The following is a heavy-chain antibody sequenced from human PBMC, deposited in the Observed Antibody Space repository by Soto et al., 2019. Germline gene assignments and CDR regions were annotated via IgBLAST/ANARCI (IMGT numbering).Heavy chain of an antibody. V-gene: IGHV4-31*01. CDR1: GGSISTGGYY. D-gene: IGHD4-17*01. CDR2: IYYSGST. CDR3: ARGLSVTLFDN. J-gene: IGHJ4*02. Sequence: QVQLQESGPGLVKPSQTLSLTCTVSGGSISTGGYYWTWIRQPPGKGLEWIGYIYYSGSTYYNPSLKSHVTIAFDTSKNQFSLKWSCVTAADAAVYYCARGLSVTLFDNWGQGTLVTVSS.